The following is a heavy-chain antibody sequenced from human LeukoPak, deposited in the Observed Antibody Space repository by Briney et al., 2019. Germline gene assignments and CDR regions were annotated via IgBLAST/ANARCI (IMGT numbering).Heavy chain of an antibody. D-gene: IGHD6-13*01. CDR1: GFTFSSYG. V-gene: IGHV3-30*18. CDR3: AKDETSVATAGSHFDY. J-gene: IGHJ4*02. Sequence: GGSLRLSCAASGFTFSSYGMQWVRQAPGKGLEWVAVISYDGSNKYYADSVKGRFTISRDNSKNTLHLQMNSLRAEDTAVYYCAKDETSVATAGSHFDYWGQGTLVTVSS. CDR2: ISYDGSNK.